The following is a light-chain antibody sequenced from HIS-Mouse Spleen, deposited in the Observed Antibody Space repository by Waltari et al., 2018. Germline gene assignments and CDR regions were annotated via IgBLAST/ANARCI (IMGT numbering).Light chain of an antibody. CDR2: ENS. V-gene: IGLV3-21*03. Sequence: SYVLTQPPSVSVAPGKTARITCGGTNIGSKSVHWYQQKQGQAPVLVVYENSDRPSGIPERLSGSNSGNTATLTSSRVEAGDEADYYCQVWDSSSDHVVFGGGTKLTVL. CDR1: NIGSKS. CDR3: QVWDSSSDHVV. J-gene: IGLJ2*01.